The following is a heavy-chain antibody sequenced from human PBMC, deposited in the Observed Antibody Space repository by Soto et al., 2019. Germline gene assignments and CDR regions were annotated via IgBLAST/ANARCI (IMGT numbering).Heavy chain of an antibody. CDR1: GGTFSSYT. CDR3: ATSPPRYCSSTSCYPTDY. V-gene: IGHV1-69*02. Sequence: QVQLVQSGAEVKKPGSSVKVSCKASGGTFSSYTISWVRQAPGQGLDWMGRIIPILGIANYAQKFQGRVTITADKSTSTAYMELSSLRSEDTAVYYCATSPPRYCSSTSCYPTDYWGQGTLVTVSS. J-gene: IGHJ4*02. D-gene: IGHD2-2*01. CDR2: IIPILGIA.